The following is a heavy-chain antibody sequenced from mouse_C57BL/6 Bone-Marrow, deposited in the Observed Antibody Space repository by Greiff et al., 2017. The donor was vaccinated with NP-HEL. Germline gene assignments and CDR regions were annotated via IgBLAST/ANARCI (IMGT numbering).Heavy chain of an antibody. J-gene: IGHJ3*01. CDR3: ARDDYYGSSYGAY. Sequence: EVKLQESGPGLVKPSQSLSLTCSVTGYSITSGYYWNWIRQFPGNKLEWMGYISYDGSNNYNPSLKNRISITRDTSKNQFFLKLNSVTTEDTATYYCARDDYYGSSYGAYWGQGTLVTVSA. CDR1: GYSITSGYY. D-gene: IGHD1-1*01. V-gene: IGHV3-6*01. CDR2: ISYDGSN.